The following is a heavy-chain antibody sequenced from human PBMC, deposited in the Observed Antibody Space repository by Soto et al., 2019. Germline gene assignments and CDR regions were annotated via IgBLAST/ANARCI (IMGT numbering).Heavy chain of an antibody. Sequence: PGGSLRLSCTSSEFSFSSYAMHWIRQSPGKGLEWVAVISFNGNSLHYADSVKDRFSISRDNSKSTLYLQMNNMRTEDTAVYYCARTFDTITYYFDYWGQGTLVTVPQ. CDR2: ISFNGNSL. CDR1: EFSFSSYA. J-gene: IGHJ4*02. CDR3: ARTFDTITYYFDY. D-gene: IGHD3-9*01. V-gene: IGHV3-30-3*01.